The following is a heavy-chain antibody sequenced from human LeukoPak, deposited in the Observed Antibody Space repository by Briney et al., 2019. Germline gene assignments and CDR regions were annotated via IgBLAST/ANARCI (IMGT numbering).Heavy chain of an antibody. Sequence: PGGSLRLSCAASGFTFRNSAMSWVRQAPGKGLEWVSNIIGNSVSTYYADFVKGRFTISRDNSNNTLFLQMNSLSADDTARYYCAKGRRDAYNYPFFDSWGQGALVIVSS. CDR2: IIGNSVST. CDR3: AKGRRDAYNYPFFDS. V-gene: IGHV3-23*01. D-gene: IGHD5-24*01. CDR1: GFTFRNSA. J-gene: IGHJ4*02.